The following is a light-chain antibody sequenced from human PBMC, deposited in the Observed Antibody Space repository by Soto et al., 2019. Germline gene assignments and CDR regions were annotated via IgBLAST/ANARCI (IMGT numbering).Light chain of an antibody. V-gene: IGKV3-20*01. CDR1: QSVSSNN. Sequence: EIVLTQSPGTLSLSPGETATLSCRASQSVSSNNLAWYHQKPGQTPRLLIYGASSRATGIPDRFSGSGSGTDFTLTISRLEPEDFAVYYCQPYDNSITFGPGTRLEIE. CDR2: GAS. J-gene: IGKJ5*01. CDR3: QPYDNSIT.